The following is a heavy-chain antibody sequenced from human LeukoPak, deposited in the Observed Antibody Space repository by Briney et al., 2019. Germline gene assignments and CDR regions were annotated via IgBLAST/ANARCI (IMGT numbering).Heavy chain of an antibody. CDR2: ISYDGSNK. V-gene: IGHV3-30*04. Sequence: GRSLRLSCAASGFTFSSYAMHWVRQAPGKGLEWVAVISYDGSNKYYADSVKGRFTISRDNSKNTLYLQMNSLRAEDTAVYYCARDGQDYGDYFWYFDYWGQGTLVTVSS. J-gene: IGHJ4*02. CDR3: ARDGQDYGDYFWYFDY. D-gene: IGHD4-17*01. CDR1: GFTFSSYA.